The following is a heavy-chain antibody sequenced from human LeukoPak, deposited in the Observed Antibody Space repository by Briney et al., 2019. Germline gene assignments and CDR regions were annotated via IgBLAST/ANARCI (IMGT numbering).Heavy chain of an antibody. Sequence: SETLSLTCTVSGGSISSYYWSWIRQPPGKGLEWIGYIYYSGSTNHNPSLKSRVTISVDTSKNQFSLKLSSVTATDTAVYYCARASFGDPGYMDVWGKGTTVTISS. CDR1: GGSISSYY. CDR2: IYYSGST. D-gene: IGHD2/OR15-2a*01. CDR3: ARASFGDPGYMDV. J-gene: IGHJ6*03. V-gene: IGHV4-59*01.